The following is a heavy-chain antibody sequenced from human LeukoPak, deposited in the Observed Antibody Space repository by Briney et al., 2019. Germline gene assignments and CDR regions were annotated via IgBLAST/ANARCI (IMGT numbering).Heavy chain of an antibody. Sequence: ASVKVSCKASGYTSTSYGISWVRQAPGQGLEWMGWISAYNGNTNYAQKLQGRVTMTTATSTSTAYMELRTLRSDDTAVYYCAREKLVRGYFDYWGQGTLVTVSS. CDR3: AREKLVRGYFDY. V-gene: IGHV1-18*01. D-gene: IGHD3-10*01. CDR2: ISAYNGNT. J-gene: IGHJ4*02. CDR1: GYTSTSYG.